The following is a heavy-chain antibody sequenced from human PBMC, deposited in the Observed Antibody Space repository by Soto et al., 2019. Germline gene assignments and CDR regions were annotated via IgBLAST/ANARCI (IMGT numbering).Heavy chain of an antibody. Sequence: SETLSLTCTISGGSISSYYWSWIRQPPGKGLEWIGYIYNSGTTKYNPSLKGRVTISVDTSKRQFSLKLGSVTAADTAVYYCTRPILGTPYGMDVWGQGTTVTVSS. CDR3: TRPILGTPYGMDV. CDR2: IYNSGTT. V-gene: IGHV4-59*01. J-gene: IGHJ6*02. D-gene: IGHD7-27*01. CDR1: GGSISSYY.